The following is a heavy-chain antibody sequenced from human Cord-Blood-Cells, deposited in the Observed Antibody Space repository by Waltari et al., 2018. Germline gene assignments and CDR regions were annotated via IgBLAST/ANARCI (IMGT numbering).Heavy chain of an antibody. Sequence: QLQLQESGPGLVKPSETLSLTCTVSGGSISSSSYYWGWIRQPTGKGLEWIGYIYYSAGTYHDPYLKSRGPISVDTSKNQVSLKLSAVTAADTAVYYCASRWDDYDYYGMDVWGQGTTVTVAS. D-gene: IGHD1-26*01. CDR3: ASRWDDYDYYGMDV. CDR1: GGSISSSSYY. CDR2: IYYSAGT. V-gene: IGHV4-39*01. J-gene: IGHJ6*02.